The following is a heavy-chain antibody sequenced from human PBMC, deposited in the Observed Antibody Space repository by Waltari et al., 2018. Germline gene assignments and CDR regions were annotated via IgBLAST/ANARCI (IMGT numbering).Heavy chain of an antibody. D-gene: IGHD2-15*01. CDR1: GSTFTSSG. CDR3: ARDNVVVVAATRGGLEFDP. V-gene: IGHV1-18*01. J-gene: IGHJ5*02. Sequence: QVQLVQSGAEVKKPGASVKVSCKASGSTFTSSGISWVRQAPGHGLEWMGWISAYNGNTNYEQKLQGRVTMTTDTSTSTAYMELRSLRSDDTAVYYCARDNVVVVAATRGGLEFDPWGQGTLVTVSS. CDR2: ISAYNGNT.